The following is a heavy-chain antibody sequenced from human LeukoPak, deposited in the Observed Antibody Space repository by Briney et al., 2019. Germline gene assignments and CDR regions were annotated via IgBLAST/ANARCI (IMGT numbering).Heavy chain of an antibody. CDR2: ISGSGGST. Sequence: GGSLRLSCAASGFTFSSYAMSWVRQAPGKGLEWVSAISGSGGSTYYADSVKGRFTISRDNSKNTLYLQMNSLRAEDTALYYCAKDLWGLGYFDYWGQGTLVTVSS. V-gene: IGHV3-23*01. CDR3: AKDLWGLGYFDY. CDR1: GFTFSSYA. D-gene: IGHD7-27*01. J-gene: IGHJ4*02.